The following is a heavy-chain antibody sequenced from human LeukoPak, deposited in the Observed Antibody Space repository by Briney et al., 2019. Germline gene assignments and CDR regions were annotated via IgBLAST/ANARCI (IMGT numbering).Heavy chain of an antibody. CDR2: ISGSGGST. D-gene: IGHD1-20*01. V-gene: IGHV3-23*01. Sequence: GGSLRLSCAASGFTFSSYWMSWVRQAPGNGLEWVSAISGSGGSTYYADSVKGRFTISRDNSKNTLYLQMNSLRAEDTAVYYCAKDLSITGNYYYGMDVWGQGTTVTVSS. CDR1: GFTFSSYW. CDR3: AKDLSITGNYYYGMDV. J-gene: IGHJ6*02.